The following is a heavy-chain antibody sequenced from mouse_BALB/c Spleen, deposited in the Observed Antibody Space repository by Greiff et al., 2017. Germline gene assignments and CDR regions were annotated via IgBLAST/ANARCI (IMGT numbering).Heavy chain of an antibody. J-gene: IGHJ4*01. CDR1: GFTFSSYA. CDR2: ISSGGSYT. Sequence: EVKLMESGGGLVKPGGSLKLSCAASGFTFSSYAMSWVRQSPEKRLEWVAEISSGGSYTYYPDSVKGRFTISRDNAKNNLYLQMSSLKSEDTAMYYCARYRYDFYYAMDYWGQGTSVTVSS. CDR3: ARYRYDFYYAMDY. D-gene: IGHD2-14*01. V-gene: IGHV5-6*03.